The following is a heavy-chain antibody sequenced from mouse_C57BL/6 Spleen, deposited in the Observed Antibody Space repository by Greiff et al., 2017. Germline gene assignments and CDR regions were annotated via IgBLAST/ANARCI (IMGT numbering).Heavy chain of an antibody. Sequence: QVQLQQPGAELVKPGASVKVSCKASGYTFTSYWMHWVKQRPGQGLEWIGRIPPSDSDTNYNQKFKGKATLTVDKSSSTAYMQLSSLTSEDSAVYYCAIFYDYDTHFDYWGQGTTLTVSS. CDR1: GYTFTSYW. CDR2: IPPSDSDT. D-gene: IGHD2-4*01. J-gene: IGHJ2*01. CDR3: AIFYDYDTHFDY. V-gene: IGHV1-74*01.